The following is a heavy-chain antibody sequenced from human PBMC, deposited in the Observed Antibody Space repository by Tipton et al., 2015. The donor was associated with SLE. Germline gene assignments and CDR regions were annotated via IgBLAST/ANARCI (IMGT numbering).Heavy chain of an antibody. CDR2: ISWNSGSI. V-gene: IGHV3-9*01. CDR1: GFTFDDYA. CDR3: AKDWQGFDY. J-gene: IGHJ4*02. Sequence: RSLRLSCAASGFTFDDYAMHWVRQAPGKGLEWVSGISWNSGSIGYADSVKGRFTISRDNAKNSLYLQMNSLRAEDTAVYYCAKDWQGFDYWGQGTLVTVSS.